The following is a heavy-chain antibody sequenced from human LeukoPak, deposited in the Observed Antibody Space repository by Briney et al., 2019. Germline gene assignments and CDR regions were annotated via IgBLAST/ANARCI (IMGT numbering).Heavy chain of an antibody. CDR1: GGSISSYY. J-gene: IGHJ6*02. CDR2: IYTSGST. V-gene: IGHV4-4*07. Sequence: SETLSLTCTVSGGSISSYYWSWIRQPAGKGLEWIGRIYTSGSTNYNPSLKSRVTMSVDTSKNQFSLKLSSVTAVDTAVYYCARGGAIPVYYYYGMDVWGQGTTVTVSS. CDR3: ARGGAIPVYYYYGMDV. D-gene: IGHD1-26*01.